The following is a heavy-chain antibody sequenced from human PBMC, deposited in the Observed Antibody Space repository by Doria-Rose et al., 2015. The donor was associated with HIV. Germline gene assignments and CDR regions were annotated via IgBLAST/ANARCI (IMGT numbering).Heavy chain of an antibody. CDR3: ARDHYDSGGYYRD. D-gene: IGHD3-22*01. J-gene: IGHJ4*02. CDR1: GFTFSRYS. CDR2: ISSSGEYI. Sequence: SGGGLVTPGGSLRLSRAASGFTFSRYSMNWVRQAPGKGLEWVSSISSSGEYIYYVDSVQGRFAISRDNAKNSVYLQMNSLRTEDTAVYYCARDHYDSGGYYRDWGQGTRGTVSA. V-gene: IGHV3-21*03.